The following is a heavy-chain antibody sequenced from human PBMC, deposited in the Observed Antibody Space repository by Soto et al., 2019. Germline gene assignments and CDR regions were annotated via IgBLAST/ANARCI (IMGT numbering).Heavy chain of an antibody. CDR2: IYYSGST. CDR1: GGSISSGGYY. V-gene: IGHV4-31*03. D-gene: IGHD2-21*02. Sequence: QVQLQESGPGLVKPSQTLSLTCTVSGGSISSGGYYWSWIRQHPGKGLEWIGYIYYSGSTYYNPCLNSRVTISVDTSKHQSSRRLSSVPAANTAVYYCARVCGGACHHGMDVWGQGTTVTVSS. CDR3: ARVCGGACHHGMDV. J-gene: IGHJ6*02.